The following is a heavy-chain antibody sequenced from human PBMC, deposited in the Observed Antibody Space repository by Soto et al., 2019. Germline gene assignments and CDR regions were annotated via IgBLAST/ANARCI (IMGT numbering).Heavy chain of an antibody. V-gene: IGHV3-23*01. J-gene: IGHJ6*03. Sequence: GGSLRLSCAASGLPFSSYAMSWVRQAPGKGLEWVSAISGSGGTTYYADSVKGRFSISRDNSKNTVYLQMSSLRAEDTAVYYCAKDGGVSSWKYCSGGSCYYYYMDVWGKGTTVTVSS. D-gene: IGHD2-15*01. CDR1: GLPFSSYA. CDR3: AKDGGVSSWKYCSGGSCYYYYMDV. CDR2: ISGSGGTT.